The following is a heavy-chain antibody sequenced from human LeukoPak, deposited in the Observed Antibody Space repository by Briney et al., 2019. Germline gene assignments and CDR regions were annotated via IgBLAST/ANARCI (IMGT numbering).Heavy chain of an antibody. Sequence: PSETLSLTCTVSGGSISSHYWTWVRQSPVKGLEWIGDISNSGSTSYNPSLKSRVTISIDTSKNQFSLKLSSVTAADTAVYYCGRDALVGYFSYYYMDVWGKGTTVTVSS. CDR3: GRDALVGYFSYYYMDV. V-gene: IGHV4-59*11. CDR1: GGSISSHY. D-gene: IGHD2-15*01. CDR2: ISNSGST. J-gene: IGHJ6*03.